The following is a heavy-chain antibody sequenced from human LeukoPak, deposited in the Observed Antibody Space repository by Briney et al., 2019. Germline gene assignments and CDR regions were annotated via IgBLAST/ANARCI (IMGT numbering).Heavy chain of an antibody. Sequence: ASVKVSCTASGYTFTHYGISWVRQAPGQGLEWMGWISLYYGTTNYAQKLQGRVTMTTDTSTSTAFMELRSLRSDDTAVYYCARLTDGANFIDSWGQGTLVTVTS. CDR2: ISLYYGTT. CDR3: ARLTDGANFIDS. CDR1: GYTFTHYG. J-gene: IGHJ4*02. V-gene: IGHV1-18*01. D-gene: IGHD4/OR15-4a*01.